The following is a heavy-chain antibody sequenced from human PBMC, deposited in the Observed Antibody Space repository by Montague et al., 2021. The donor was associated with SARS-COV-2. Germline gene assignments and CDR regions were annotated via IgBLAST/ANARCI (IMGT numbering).Heavy chain of an antibody. Sequence: TYYNPSIKFRAPISVDPSTNQFSLKLSSVTAADTAVYYGARQGRDGYNTYYFDYWGQGTLVTVSS. CDR3: ARQGRDGYNTYYFDY. V-gene: IGHV4-39*01. CDR2: T. D-gene: IGHD5-24*01. J-gene: IGHJ4*02.